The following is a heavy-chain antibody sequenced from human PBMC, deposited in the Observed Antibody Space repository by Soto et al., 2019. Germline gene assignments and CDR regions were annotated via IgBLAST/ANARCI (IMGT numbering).Heavy chain of an antibody. CDR1: GGTFSSYA. CDR3: AGSNLLTPAHTIYYGSGSYAY. Sequence: GASVKVSCKASGGTFSSYAISWVRQAPGQGLEWMGGIIPIFGTANYAQKFQGRVTITADESTSTAYMELSSLRSEDTAVYYCAGSNLLTPAHTIYYGSGSYAYWGQGTLVTVS. V-gene: IGHV1-69*13. J-gene: IGHJ4*02. CDR2: IIPIFGTA. D-gene: IGHD3-10*01.